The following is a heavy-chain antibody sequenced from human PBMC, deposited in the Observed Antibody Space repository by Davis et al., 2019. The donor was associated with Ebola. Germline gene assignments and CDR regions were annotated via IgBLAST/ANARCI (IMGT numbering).Heavy chain of an antibody. CDR3: ARHSGSYYYYYYYYYMDV. Sequence: ASVKVSCKASGYTFTSYDTNWVRQATGQGLEWMGWMNPNSGNTGYAQKFQGRVTITRNTSISTAYMELSSLRSEDTAVYYCARHSGSYYYYYYYYYMDVWGKGTTVTVSS. J-gene: IGHJ6*03. D-gene: IGHD1-26*01. CDR1: GYTFTSYD. CDR2: MNPNSGNT. V-gene: IGHV1-8*03.